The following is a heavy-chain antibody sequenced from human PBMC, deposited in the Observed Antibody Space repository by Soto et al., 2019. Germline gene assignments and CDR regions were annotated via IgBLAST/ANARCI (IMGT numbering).Heavy chain of an antibody. Sequence: PGGSLRLSCAASGFTFSSYSMNWVRQAPGKGLEWVSSISSSSSYIYYADSVKGRFTTSRDNAKNSLYLQMNSLRAEDTAVYYCARGHLWFGELSSGMDVWGQGTTVTAP. CDR1: GFTFSSYS. D-gene: IGHD3-10*01. CDR2: ISSSSSYI. V-gene: IGHV3-21*01. CDR3: ARGHLWFGELSSGMDV. J-gene: IGHJ6*02.